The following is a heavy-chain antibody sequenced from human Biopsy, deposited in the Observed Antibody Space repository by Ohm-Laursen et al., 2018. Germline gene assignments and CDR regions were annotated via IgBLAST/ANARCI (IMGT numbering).Heavy chain of an antibody. Sequence: ASVKVSCKASGCTFTGDYIHWVRQAPGQGLEWMGWIDPKTGGTEYAQKFRGRVTMTRDTSISTMYMDLSSLRSDDTAVYYCAKDLLEWSVPSWGQGTLVTVSS. D-gene: IGHD3-3*01. CDR2: IDPKTGGT. J-gene: IGHJ4*02. CDR1: GCTFTGDY. CDR3: AKDLLEWSVPS. V-gene: IGHV1-2*02.